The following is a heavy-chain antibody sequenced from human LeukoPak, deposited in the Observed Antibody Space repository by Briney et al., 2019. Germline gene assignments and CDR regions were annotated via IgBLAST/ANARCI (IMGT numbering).Heavy chain of an antibody. D-gene: IGHD6-6*01. CDR3: ARVLLEYSSSSLSHWFDP. CDR1: GGSISSYY. Sequence: SETLSLTCTVSGGSISSYYWSWIRQPPGKGLEWIGYIYYSGSTNYNPSLKSRVTISVDTSKNQFSLKLSSVTAADTAMYYCARVLLEYSSSSLSHWFDPWGQGTLVTVSS. CDR2: IYYSGST. V-gene: IGHV4-59*01. J-gene: IGHJ5*02.